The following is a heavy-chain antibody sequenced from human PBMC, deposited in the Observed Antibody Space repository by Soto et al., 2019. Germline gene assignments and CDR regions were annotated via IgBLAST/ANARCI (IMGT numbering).Heavy chain of an antibody. CDR2: LYYGGSA. CDR1: GGTIRAHD. V-gene: IGHV4-59*11. J-gene: IGHJ4*02. Sequence: TLSLTCTVSGGTIRAHDCSWIRKPPGKGLESIGYLYYGGSANYNPSLKGRVTISVDRSKNQFSLKLSSVTASVTAVDDGARGGGYALDYWGQGTLVTVSS. D-gene: IGHD3-16*01. CDR3: ARGGGYALDY.